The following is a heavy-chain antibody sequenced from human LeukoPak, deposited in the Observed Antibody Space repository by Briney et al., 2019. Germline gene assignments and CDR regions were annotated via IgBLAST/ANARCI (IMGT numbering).Heavy chain of an antibody. Sequence: SQTLSLTCVIYGDSVSSNRAAWNWIRQSPSKGLEWLGRTYYRSKWYTDYAVSVKSRITVNPDTFKNQFSLQLNSVTPEDTAVYYCASGGTTVAGMDVWGQGTTVTVSS. CDR3: ASGGTTVAGMDV. D-gene: IGHD1-1*01. V-gene: IGHV6-1*01. CDR1: GDSVSSNRAA. J-gene: IGHJ6*02. CDR2: TYYRSKWYT.